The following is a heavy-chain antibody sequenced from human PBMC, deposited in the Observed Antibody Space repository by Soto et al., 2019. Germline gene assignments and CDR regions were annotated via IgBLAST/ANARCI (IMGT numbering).Heavy chain of an antibody. V-gene: IGHV1-69*05. CDR3: ARRTLYVDTAMVDAFDI. CDR2: IIPIFGTA. D-gene: IGHD5-18*01. Sequence: QVQLVQSGAEVKKPGSSVKVSCKASGGTFSSYAISWVRQAPGQGLEWMGGIIPIFGTANYAQKFQGRVTINSDDSTNKAYMELSSLSSEDTAVYYCARRTLYVDTAMVDAFDIWGQGTMVTVSS. CDR1: GGTFSSYA. J-gene: IGHJ3*02.